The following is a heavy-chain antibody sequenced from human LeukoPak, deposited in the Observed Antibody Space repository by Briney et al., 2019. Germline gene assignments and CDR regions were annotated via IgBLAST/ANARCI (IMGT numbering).Heavy chain of an antibody. CDR3: ARHRYGSGSY. CDR1: GGSFSGYY. CDR2: INHSGST. D-gene: IGHD3-10*01. V-gene: IGHV4-34*01. J-gene: IGHJ4*02. Sequence: PSETLSLTCAVYGGSFSGYYWSWIRRPPGKGLEWIGEINHSGSTNYNPSLKGRVTISVDTSKNQFSLKLSSVTAADTAVYYCARHRYGSGSYWGQGTLVTVSS.